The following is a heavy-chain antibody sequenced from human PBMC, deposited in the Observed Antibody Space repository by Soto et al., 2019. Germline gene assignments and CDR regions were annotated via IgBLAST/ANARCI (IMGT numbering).Heavy chain of an antibody. V-gene: IGHV4-4*02. D-gene: IGHD2-21*02. J-gene: IGHJ5*02. CDR1: GGSISSDDW. Sequence: PSETLCLTCAVSGGSISSDDWWTWVRQTPGKGLEWIGEIYHSGTTNYNPSLMSRVTIAVDKAKSQFSLRLDSVTAADTAVYYCARSDCYGVCRGKWLDPWGQGILVTVS. CDR3: ARSDCYGVCRGKWLDP. CDR2: IYHSGTT.